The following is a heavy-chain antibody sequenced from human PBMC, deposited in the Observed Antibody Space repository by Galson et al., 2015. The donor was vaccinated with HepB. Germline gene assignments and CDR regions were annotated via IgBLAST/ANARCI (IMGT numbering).Heavy chain of an antibody. V-gene: IGHV3-33*01. CDR1: GFTFSSYG. Sequence: SLRLSCAASGFTFSSYGMHWVRQAPGKGLEWVAVIWYDGSNKYYADSVKGRFTISRDNSKNSLYLHMDSLRVEDTAVYYCARDQALPNWGSQQPFDSWGQGTLVTVSS. CDR2: IWYDGSNK. CDR3: ARDQALPNWGSQQPFDS. D-gene: IGHD7-27*01. J-gene: IGHJ4*02.